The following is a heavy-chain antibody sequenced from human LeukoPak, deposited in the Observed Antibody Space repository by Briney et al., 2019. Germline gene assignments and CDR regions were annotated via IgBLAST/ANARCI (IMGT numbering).Heavy chain of an antibody. CDR2: INPNSGGQ. Sequence: ASVKVSCKTSGYTFTDYYMHWVRQAPEQRFEWMGWINPNSGGQNYAQKFQGRVTMTRDTSISTAYMELSRLTSDDTAIYFCVRGRGVRGGSMTGYYQWYAMDIWGQGTTVTVSS. V-gene: IGHV1-2*02. CDR3: VRGRGVRGGSMTGYYQWYAMDI. J-gene: IGHJ6*02. CDR1: GYTFTDYY. D-gene: IGHD3-10*01.